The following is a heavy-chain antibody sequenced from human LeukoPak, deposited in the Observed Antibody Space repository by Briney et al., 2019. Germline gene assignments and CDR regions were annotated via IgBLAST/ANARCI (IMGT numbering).Heavy chain of an antibody. D-gene: IGHD1/OR15-1a*01. CDR3: AKDSAGTGYYGMDV. Sequence: PGRSLRLSCAASGFTFSSYGMHWVRQAPGKGLEWVAVISYDGSNKYYADSVKGRFTISRDNSKNTLYVQMNSLRAEDTAVYYCAKDSAGTGYYGMDVWGQGTTVTVSS. V-gene: IGHV3-30*18. J-gene: IGHJ6*02. CDR1: GFTFSSYG. CDR2: ISYDGSNK.